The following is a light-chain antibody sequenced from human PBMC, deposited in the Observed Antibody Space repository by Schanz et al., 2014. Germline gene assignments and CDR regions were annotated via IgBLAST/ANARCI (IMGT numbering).Light chain of an antibody. J-gene: IGLJ1*01. CDR1: NSDVGGYDY. CDR3: TSYTGSNNFGV. CDR2: NVN. Sequence: QSALTQPRSVSGSPGQSVTISCTGTNSDVGGYDYVSWYQQHPGKAPKLLIYNVNERPSGVPDRFSGSKSGNTASLTVSGLQADDEADYYCTSYTGSNNFGVFGTGTKLTVL. V-gene: IGLV2-11*01.